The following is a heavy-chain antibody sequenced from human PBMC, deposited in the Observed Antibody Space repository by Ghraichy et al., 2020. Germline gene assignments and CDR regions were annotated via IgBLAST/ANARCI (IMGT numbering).Heavy chain of an antibody. D-gene: IGHD6-13*01. CDR3: ARGGMYSSSWGDYSFDY. CDR2: TYNDDVT. Sequence: SVTYNDDVTYYADSVKGRFTFSRDKSTNTVYLQMNSLRGDDTAVYYCARGGMYSSSWGDYSFDYWGQG. V-gene: IGHV3-53*05. J-gene: IGHJ4*02.